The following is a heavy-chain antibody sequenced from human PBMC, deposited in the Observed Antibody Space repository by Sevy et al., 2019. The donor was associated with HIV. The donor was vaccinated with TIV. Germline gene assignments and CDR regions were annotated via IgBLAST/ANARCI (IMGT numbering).Heavy chain of an antibody. Sequence: GGSLRLSCAASGFTFSSYAMCWVRQAPGKGLEWVSAISGSGGSTYYADSVKGRFTISRDNSKNTLYLQMNSLRAEDTAVYYCAKDRRRLYGGMDVWGQWTTVTVSS. D-gene: IGHD2-21*02. CDR3: AKDRRRLYGGMDV. J-gene: IGHJ6*02. V-gene: IGHV3-23*01. CDR2: ISGSGGST. CDR1: GFTFSSYA.